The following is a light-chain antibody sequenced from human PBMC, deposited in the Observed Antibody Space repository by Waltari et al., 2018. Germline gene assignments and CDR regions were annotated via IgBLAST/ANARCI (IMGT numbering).Light chain of an antibody. CDR2: KNN. Sequence: QSVVTQPPSASGTPGQRVTISCSGSSSNIGNTYVYWYQQLPGTAPKLLIYKNNQRPSGVPDRFSGSKSGTSASLAINGLRSEDEADYYCAAWDDSLSGRVFGGGTKLTVL. CDR1: SSNIGNTY. V-gene: IGLV1-47*01. CDR3: AAWDDSLSGRV. J-gene: IGLJ3*02.